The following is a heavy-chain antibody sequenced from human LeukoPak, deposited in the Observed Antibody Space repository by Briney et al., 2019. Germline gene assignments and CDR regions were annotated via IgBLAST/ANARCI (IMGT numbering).Heavy chain of an antibody. CDR1: GGSISSGGYY. Sequence: SQTLSLTCTVSGGSISSGGYYWSWIRQHPGKGLEWIGYIYYSGSTYYNPSLKSRVTISVDTSKNQFSLKLSSVTAADTAVYYCARDRFRGDYGMDVWGKGTTVTVPS. V-gene: IGHV4-31*03. CDR2: IYYSGST. J-gene: IGHJ6*04. CDR3: ARDRFRGDYGMDV.